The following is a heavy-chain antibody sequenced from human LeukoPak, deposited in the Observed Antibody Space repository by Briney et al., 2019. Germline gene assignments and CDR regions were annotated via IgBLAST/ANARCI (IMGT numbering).Heavy chain of an antibody. CDR1: GGSFSGYY. J-gene: IGHJ4*02. CDR2: INHSGST. D-gene: IGHD4-11*01. CDR3: AKGHLIYRLIDY. V-gene: IGHV4-34*01. Sequence: ASDTLSLTCAVYGGSFSGYYWSWTRPPPGKGLEWIGEINHSGSTNYHPSLKSRVNISVDTSKNQFSLKLSSVAAADTAVYYCAKGHLIYRLIDYWGQGTLVTVSS.